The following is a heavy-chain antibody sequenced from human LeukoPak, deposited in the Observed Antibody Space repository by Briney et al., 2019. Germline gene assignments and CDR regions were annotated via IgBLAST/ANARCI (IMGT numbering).Heavy chain of an antibody. V-gene: IGHV3-23*01. CDR1: GFTFSSYA. D-gene: IGHD6-19*01. CDR2: ISGSGGST. Sequence: GGSLRLSCAASGFTFSSYAMSWVRQAPGKGLEWVSAISGSGGSTYYADSVKGRFTISRDNSKNTLYLQMNSLRAEDTAVYYCAKTFTSRIRIAVADYFDYWGQGTLVTVSS. CDR3: AKTFTSRIRIAVADYFDY. J-gene: IGHJ4*02.